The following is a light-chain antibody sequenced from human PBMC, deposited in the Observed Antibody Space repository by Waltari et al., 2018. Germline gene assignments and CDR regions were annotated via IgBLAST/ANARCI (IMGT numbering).Light chain of an antibody. V-gene: IGLV1-44*01. CDR1: SSNIGTNT. Sequence: QSVLTQPPSASGTPGQKVTISCSGSSSNIGTNTVNWYQQLPGTAPKLLIYSNNRRPSRAADRFSGSTSVTSASLAISGLQSEDEADYYCAAWDDSLNGVFGGGTKLTVL. CDR3: AAWDDSLNGV. CDR2: SNN. J-gene: IGLJ3*02.